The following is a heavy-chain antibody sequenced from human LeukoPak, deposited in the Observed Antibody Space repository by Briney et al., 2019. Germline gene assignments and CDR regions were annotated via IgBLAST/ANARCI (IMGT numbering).Heavy chain of an antibody. D-gene: IGHD3-10*01. CDR2: ISASGGRT. CDR3: ARDPVSATGSYYFGS. J-gene: IGHJ4*02. V-gene: IGHV3-23*01. Sequence: PRGPLRLSCAASGFTFSTSAMSWVRQTPEKGLQWVAAISASGGRTYYSDSVKGHFTISRDNSNNTLYLQMDSLRAEDSAVYFCARDPVSATGSYYFGSWGQGTLVTVSS. CDR1: GFTFSTSA.